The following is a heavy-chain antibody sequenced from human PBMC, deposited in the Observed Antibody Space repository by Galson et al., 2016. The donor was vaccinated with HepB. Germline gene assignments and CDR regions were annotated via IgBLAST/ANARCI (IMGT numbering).Heavy chain of an antibody. CDR1: GLSFSNYA. CDR3: AKAKDRGYDSGCLDN. Sequence: SLRLSCAASGLSFSNYAISWVRQTPGKGLEWVSDIRGSGGSPYYADSVLGRLTITRDNSKNTLYLQMNSLRAEDTALYYCAKAKDRGYDSGCLDNWGQGTLVIVSS. D-gene: IGHD6-19*01. J-gene: IGHJ4*02. V-gene: IGHV3-23*01. CDR2: IRGSGGSP.